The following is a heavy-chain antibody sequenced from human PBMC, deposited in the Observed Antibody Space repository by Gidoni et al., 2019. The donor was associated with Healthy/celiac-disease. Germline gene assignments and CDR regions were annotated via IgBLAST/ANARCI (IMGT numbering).Heavy chain of an antibody. Sequence: QVQLQESGPGLVKPSQTLSLTSTVSGGSISSGDYYWSWIRQPPGKGLEWIGYIYYSGSTYYNPSLKSRVTISVDTSKNQFSLKLSSVTAADTAVYYCARGNFPGGGYSGYDLDYWGQGTLVTVSS. CDR3: ARGNFPGGGYSGYDLDY. CDR1: GGSISSGDYY. V-gene: IGHV4-30-4*01. D-gene: IGHD5-12*01. J-gene: IGHJ4*02. CDR2: IYYSGST.